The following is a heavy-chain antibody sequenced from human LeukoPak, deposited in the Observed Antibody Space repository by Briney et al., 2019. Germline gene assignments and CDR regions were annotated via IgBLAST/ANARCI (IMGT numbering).Heavy chain of an antibody. CDR3: ARCIGCGGSDEAAYDRMDV. V-gene: IGHV1-3*01. CDR2: INAGNGNT. D-gene: IGHD2-15*01. CDR1: GYTFTSYA. Sequence: ASVKVSCKASGYTFTSYAMHWVRQAPGQRLEWMGWINAGNGNTKYSQKFQGRVTITRDTSASTAYMELSSLRSEDTAVYYCARCIGCGGSDEAAYDRMDVWGKGTAVTVSS. J-gene: IGHJ6*04.